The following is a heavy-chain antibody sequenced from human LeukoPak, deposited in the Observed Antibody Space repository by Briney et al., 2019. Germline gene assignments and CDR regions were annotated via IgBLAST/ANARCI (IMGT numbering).Heavy chain of an antibody. D-gene: IGHD2-21*02. V-gene: IGHV3-11*04. CDR2: ISSGGDIM. CDR1: GLRFSDYY. J-gene: IGHJ6*03. Sequence: GGSLRLSCAASGLRFSDYYVSWIRQAPGKGLQWVSYISSGGDIMHYADSVKGRFTSSRDNAKNSGYLEMNSLRAEDTAVYYCARNGAPVVTAITPYYYYMDVWGKGTTVTVSS. CDR3: ARNGAPVVTAITPYYYYMDV.